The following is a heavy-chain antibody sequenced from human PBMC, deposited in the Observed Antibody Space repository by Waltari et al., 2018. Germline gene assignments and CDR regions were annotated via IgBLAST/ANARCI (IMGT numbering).Heavy chain of an antibody. CDR3: ARSNFSGWDFDY. J-gene: IGHJ4*02. CDR1: GFTVSRHY. CDR2: IYSGGST. V-gene: IGHV3-66*02. Sequence: EVQLVESGGGLVQPGGSLRLSCAASGFTVSRHYMTWVRQAPGKGLEWVSVIYSGGSTYYADSVKGRFTISRDNSKNTLYLQMNSLRAEDTAVYYCARSNFSGWDFDYWGQGTLVTVSS. D-gene: IGHD6-19*01.